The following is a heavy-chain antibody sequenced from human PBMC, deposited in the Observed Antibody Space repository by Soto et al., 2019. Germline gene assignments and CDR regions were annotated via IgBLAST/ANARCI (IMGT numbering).Heavy chain of an antibody. CDR3: VRDVASGYRGWWDP. J-gene: IGHJ5*02. CDR2: LISYNGDT. D-gene: IGHD5-18*01. V-gene: IGHV1-18*01. CDR1: GYTFTSYG. Sequence: DSVKVSCKASGYTFTSYGISWVRQAPGQGLEWMGLLISYNGDTIYAQKFQGRVILTTDTATSTAYMELGSLRSDDTDVYYCVRDVASGYRGWWDPWGKGTLVTVSS.